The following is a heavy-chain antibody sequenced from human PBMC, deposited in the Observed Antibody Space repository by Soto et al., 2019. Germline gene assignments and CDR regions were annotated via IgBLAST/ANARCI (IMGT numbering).Heavy chain of an antibody. V-gene: IGHV4-59*08. Sequence: QVQLQQSGPGLVKPSETLSLTCSVSSGPTSSHNWGWIWQTPGRGLEWIGYVYSTGGTSYNPSLNSRVNISADTSTNHTSLTLTSVTAAVTAVYYCVRQGIGNLHGLVDVWGQGTRVRVSS. D-gene: IGHD1-1*01. J-gene: IGHJ6*02. CDR2: VYSTGGT. CDR1: SGPTSSHN. CDR3: VRQGIGNLHGLVDV.